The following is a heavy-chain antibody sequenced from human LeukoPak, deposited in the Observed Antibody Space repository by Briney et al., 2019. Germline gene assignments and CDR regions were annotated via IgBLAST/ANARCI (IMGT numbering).Heavy chain of an antibody. CDR2: ISNSDDST. J-gene: IGHJ4*01. Sequence: GGSLRLSCAASGFTFSSYAMCWVRQAPVKGLEWVSTISNSDDSTYYADSVKGRFTISRDNSENTLFLRMNSLRAEDTAVYYCAKATGYLLWGQGTLVIVSS. CDR3: AKATGYLL. CDR1: GFTFSSYA. V-gene: IGHV3-23*01. D-gene: IGHD1-14*01.